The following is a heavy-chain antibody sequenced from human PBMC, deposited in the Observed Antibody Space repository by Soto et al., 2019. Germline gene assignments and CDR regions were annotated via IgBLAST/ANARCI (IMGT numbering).Heavy chain of an antibody. V-gene: IGHV4-59*01. CDR2: IYYSGST. CDR3: ACLDLRLHTPMVFDY. Sequence: PSETLPLTWTGSGGSISSYYWSWFRQPPGKGLEWIGYIYYSGSTNYNPSLKSRVTISVDTSKNQFSLKLSSVTAADTAVYYCACLDLRLHTPMVFDYCGPATLLTGST. D-gene: IGHD5-18*01. J-gene: IGHJ4*02. CDR1: GGSISSYY.